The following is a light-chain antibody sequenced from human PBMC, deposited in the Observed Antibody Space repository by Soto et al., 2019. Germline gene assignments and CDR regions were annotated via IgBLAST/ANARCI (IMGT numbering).Light chain of an antibody. CDR3: CSYTTSSTRV. V-gene: IGLV2-14*01. CDR1: NSDVGGYDF. J-gene: IGLJ1*01. CDR2: EVF. Sequence: QSVLTQPASVSGSPGQSITISCTGTNSDVGGYDFVSWYQQHPGKVPKLVIYEVFNRPSGASNRFSGSKSGNTASLAISGLQAEDEADYYCCSYTTSSTRVFGTGTKVTVL.